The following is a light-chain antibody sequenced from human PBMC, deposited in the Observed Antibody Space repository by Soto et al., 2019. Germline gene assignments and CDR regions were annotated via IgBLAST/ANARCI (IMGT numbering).Light chain of an antibody. V-gene: IGKV3-15*01. CDR3: QQYNNWPPGLT. Sequence: EIVMMQSPATLSVSPGATAPLSCSASQSVSSYLAWYQQKPGQAPRLLIYGASSRATCIPAGCSGSGSGTEFTLSIRRLQSEDFAVYYCQQYNNWPPGLTFGGGTKVDI. J-gene: IGKJ4*01. CDR2: GAS. CDR1: QSVSSY.